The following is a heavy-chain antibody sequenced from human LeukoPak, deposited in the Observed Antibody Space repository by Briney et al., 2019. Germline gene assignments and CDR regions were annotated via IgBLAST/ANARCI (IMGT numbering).Heavy chain of an antibody. Sequence: SGGSLRLSCAASGFIFSNYAMSWVRQAPGKGPEWVSGISGGGGGTYYADSVKGRFTISRDNSKNTLYLQMNSLRAEDTAVYYCAKDRYGSGSHPDYWGQGTLVTVSS. J-gene: IGHJ4*02. CDR3: AKDRYGSGSHPDY. V-gene: IGHV3-23*01. D-gene: IGHD3-10*01. CDR2: ISGGGGGT. CDR1: GFIFSNYA.